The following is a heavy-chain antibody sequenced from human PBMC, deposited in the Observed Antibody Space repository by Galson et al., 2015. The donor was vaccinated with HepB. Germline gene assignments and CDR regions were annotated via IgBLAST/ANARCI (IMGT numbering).Heavy chain of an antibody. CDR2: VNPNRGGT. CDR3: ARPVAYCGGDCYSYDAFDI. CDR1: GYTFTGYY. Sequence: SVKVSCKASGYTFTGYYMHWVRQAPGQGLEWMGRVNPNRGGTNYAQKFQGRVTMTRDTSISTAYMELSRLRSDDTAVYYCARPVAYCGGDCYSYDAFDIWGQGTMVTVSS. V-gene: IGHV1-2*06. D-gene: IGHD2-21*02. J-gene: IGHJ3*02.